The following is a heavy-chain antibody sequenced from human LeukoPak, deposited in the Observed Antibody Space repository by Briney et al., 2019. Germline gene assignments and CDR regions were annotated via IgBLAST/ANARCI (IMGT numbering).Heavy chain of an antibody. CDR3: EREARISVVRGLIMSPNLSES. CDR1: GGSITSDSYY. CDR2: IYNAGST. D-gene: IGHD3-10*01. Sequence: PSETLSLTCTVSGGSITSDSYYWSWIRPPAGKGLGLSGRIYNAGSTNYNPSLKRRATISVDTSNNQFSLKLTSLTAADTAVYYCEREARISVVRGLIMSPNLSESWGNGTLVTVSS. V-gene: IGHV4-61*02. J-gene: IGHJ4*01.